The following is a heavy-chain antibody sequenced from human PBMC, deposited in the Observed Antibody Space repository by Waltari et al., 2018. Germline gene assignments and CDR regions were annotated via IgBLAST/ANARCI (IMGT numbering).Heavy chain of an antibody. CDR3: ARGFYYDSSGYYYVFNYFDY. CDR1: GGSISSSSYY. V-gene: IGHV4-39*07. D-gene: IGHD3-22*01. J-gene: IGHJ4*02. Sequence: QLQLQESGPGLVKPSETLSLTCTVSGGSISSSSYYWGWIRQPPGKGLEWIGSIYYSGSTYDKPSLKSRVTISVDTSKNQFSLKLSSVTAADTAVYYCARGFYYDSSGYYYVFNYFDYWGQGTLVTVSS. CDR2: IYYSGST.